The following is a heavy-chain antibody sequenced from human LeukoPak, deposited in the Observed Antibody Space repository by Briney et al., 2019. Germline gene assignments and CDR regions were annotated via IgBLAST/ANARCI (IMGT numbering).Heavy chain of an antibody. CDR2: INPNSGGT. Sequence: ASVKVSCKASGYTFIGYYMHWVRQAPGQGLEWMGWINPNSGGTNYAQKFQGRVTMTRDTSISTAYMELSRLRSDDTAVYYCARDRDTMVRGVIIYYYMDVWGKGTTVTISS. D-gene: IGHD3-10*01. CDR3: ARDRDTMVRGVIIYYYMDV. V-gene: IGHV1-2*02. J-gene: IGHJ6*03. CDR1: GYTFIGYY.